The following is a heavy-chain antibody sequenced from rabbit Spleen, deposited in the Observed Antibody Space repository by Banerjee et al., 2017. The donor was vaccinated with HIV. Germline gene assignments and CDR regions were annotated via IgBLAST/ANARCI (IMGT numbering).Heavy chain of an antibody. CDR2: IYTGNGKT. Sequence: QSLEESGGGLVKPGASLTLTCKASGFSFNSGYDMCWVRQAPGRGLEWIGCIYTGNGKTYYASWAKGRFTISKSSSTTVTLQMTSLTAADTATYFCARDNGSGDYIDVYFDLWGQGTLVTVS. V-gene: IGHV1S40*01. D-gene: IGHD1-1*01. CDR1: GFSFNSGYD. J-gene: IGHJ4*01. CDR3: ARDNGSGDYIDVYFDL.